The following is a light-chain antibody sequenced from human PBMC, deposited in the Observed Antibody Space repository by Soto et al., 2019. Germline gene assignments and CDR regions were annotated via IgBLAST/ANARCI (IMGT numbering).Light chain of an antibody. CDR1: SSDIGYYNY. CDR2: EVS. CDR3: SAYAGSSAPVL. Sequence: QSALTQPASVSGSPGQWITISCTGTSSDIGYYNYVSWYQQDPGKAPKLMIYEVSNRPSGVSNRFSGSKSGNTASLTISGLQAGDEAAYYCSAYAGSSAPVLFGGGTKVTVL. V-gene: IGLV2-14*01. J-gene: IGLJ2*01.